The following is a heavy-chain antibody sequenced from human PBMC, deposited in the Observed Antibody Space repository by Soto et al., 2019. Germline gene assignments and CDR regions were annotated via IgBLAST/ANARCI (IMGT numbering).Heavy chain of an antibody. V-gene: IGHV4-59*08. J-gene: IGHJ6*03. CDR2: IYYSGST. Sequence: PSETLSLTCAVSGGSLSSYYWSWIRQPPGKGLEWIGDIYYSGSTNYNPSLKSRVTISVDTSKNQFSLKLSSVTAADTAVYYCARGTGYYYMDVWGKGTTVTVSS. D-gene: IGHD1-1*01. CDR1: GGSLSSYY. CDR3: ARGTGYYYMDV.